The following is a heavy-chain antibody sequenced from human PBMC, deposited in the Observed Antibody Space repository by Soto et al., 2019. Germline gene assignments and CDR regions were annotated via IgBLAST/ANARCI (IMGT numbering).Heavy chain of an antibody. CDR1: GGTTIPGGYY. CDR2: IYYSGST. J-gene: IGHJ3*02. CDR3: GRVGSYPSTAFDI. D-gene: IGHD3-10*01. Sequence: KLSLTFTVSGGTTIPGGYYWRRIRQHPGKGLEWIGNIYYSGSTYYNPSLKSRVTISVDTSKNQFSLKLSSVTAADTAVYYCGRVGSYPSTAFDIWGQGTMVT. V-gene: IGHV4-31*03.